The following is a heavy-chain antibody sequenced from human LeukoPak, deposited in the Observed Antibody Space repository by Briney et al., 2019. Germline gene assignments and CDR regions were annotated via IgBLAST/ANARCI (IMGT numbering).Heavy chain of an antibody. J-gene: IGHJ4*02. D-gene: IGHD2-8*01. Sequence: ASVKVSCKASGYTFTSYYMHWVRQAPGQGLEWMGIINPSGGSTSYAQKFQGRVTMTRDTSTSTVYMELSSLRFEDTAVYYCARGDRTNGVCYLVDYWGQGTLVTVSS. CDR2: INPSGGST. V-gene: IGHV1-46*01. CDR1: GYTFTSYY. CDR3: ARGDRTNGVCYLVDY.